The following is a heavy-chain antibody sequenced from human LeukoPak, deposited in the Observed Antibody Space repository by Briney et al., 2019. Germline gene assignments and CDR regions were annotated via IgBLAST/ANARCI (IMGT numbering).Heavy chain of an antibody. J-gene: IGHJ4*02. D-gene: IGHD6-19*01. CDR3: ARGTGAVAGRPDY. Sequence: GGSLRLSCTVTGFTFGDYGMSWFRQAPGKGLEWVGFIRSKTYGGTTEYAASVKGRFTISRDDSKSIAYLQMNSLKTEDTAMYYCARGTGAVAGRPDYWGQGTLLTVSS. CDR2: IRSKTYGGTT. V-gene: IGHV3-49*03. CDR1: GFTFGDYG.